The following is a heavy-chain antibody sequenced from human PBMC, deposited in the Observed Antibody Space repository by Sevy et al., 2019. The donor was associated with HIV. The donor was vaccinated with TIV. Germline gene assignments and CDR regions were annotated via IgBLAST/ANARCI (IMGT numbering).Heavy chain of an antibody. V-gene: IGHV3-7*01. CDR2: IKQDGSEI. J-gene: IGHJ3*02. CDR3: ARERGISFIVGATTGAFDI. D-gene: IGHD1-26*01. Sequence: GGSLRLSCAASGFTFSSNWMNWVRQAPGKGLEWVANIKQDGSEIYYVDSVKGRFTISRDNAKNSLYLQMSSLRAEDTAVYYCARERGISFIVGATTGAFDIWGQGTMVTVSS. CDR1: GFTFSSNW.